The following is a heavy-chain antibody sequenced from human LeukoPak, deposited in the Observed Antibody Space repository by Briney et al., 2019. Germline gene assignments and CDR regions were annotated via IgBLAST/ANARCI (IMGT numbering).Heavy chain of an antibody. Sequence: PGGSLRLSCAASGFTVSSDYMSWVRQAPGKGLEWVSLISSYHSTYYADSVKGRFTISRDNSKNTLYLQMNSLRAGDTAVYFCARAEYDSSLGFAYWGQGTLVTVSS. CDR1: GFTVSSDY. J-gene: IGHJ4*02. V-gene: IGHV3-53*01. D-gene: IGHD3-22*01. CDR2: ISSYHST. CDR3: ARAEYDSSLGFAY.